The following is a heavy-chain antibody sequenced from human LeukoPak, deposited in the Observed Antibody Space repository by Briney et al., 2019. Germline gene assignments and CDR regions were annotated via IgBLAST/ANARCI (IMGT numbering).Heavy chain of an antibody. D-gene: IGHD3-10*01. V-gene: IGHV4-39*07. CDR3: ARDLNYGSGSYDESTNRFDP. CDR2: IYYSGIT. CDR1: GGSIRSNSYY. Sequence: TSETLSLTCTVSGGSIRSNSYYWGWIRQPPGKGLEWIGSIYYSGITYYNPSLKSRVSISLDTSKSQFSLKVSSVTAADTAVYYCARDLNYGSGSYDESTNRFDPWGQGTLVTVSS. J-gene: IGHJ5*02.